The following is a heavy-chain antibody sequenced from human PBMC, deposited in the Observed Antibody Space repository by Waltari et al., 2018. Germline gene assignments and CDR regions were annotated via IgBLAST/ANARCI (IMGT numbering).Heavy chain of an antibody. J-gene: IGHJ4*02. CDR1: GFTFSNVE. CDR3: ATDRAPGGKSLYFDC. Sequence: EMQLEESGGGLVQPGGSFRSSGGASGFTFSNVEMNWVRQAPGRGLEWLASITSTGSTIYYADSVKGRFTISRDNAKNSLYLQMTSLRAGDTAVYFCATDRAPGGKSLYFDCWGQGTLVTVYS. D-gene: IGHD2-8*02. CDR2: ITSTGSTI. V-gene: IGHV3-48*03.